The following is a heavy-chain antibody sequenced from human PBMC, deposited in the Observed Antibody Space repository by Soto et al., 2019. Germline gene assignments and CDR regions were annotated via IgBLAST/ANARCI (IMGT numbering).Heavy chain of an antibody. CDR2: INHSGST. V-gene: IGHV4-34*01. J-gene: IGHJ6*02. CDR3: ASGVAAPSLGMDL. Sequence: SETLSLTCAVYGGSFSGYYWSWIRHPPGKGLEWIGDINHSGSTNYNPSLKSRVTISVDTSKNQFSLKLSSVTAADTAVYYCASGVAAPSLGMDLWGQGTTVTVSS. D-gene: IGHD6-13*01. CDR1: GGSFSGYY.